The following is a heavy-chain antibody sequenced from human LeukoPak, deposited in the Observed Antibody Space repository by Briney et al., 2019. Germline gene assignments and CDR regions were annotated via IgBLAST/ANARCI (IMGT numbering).Heavy chain of an antibody. V-gene: IGHV4-4*07. CDR2: IYTSGST. CDR1: AGSISSYY. Sequence: SETLSLTCTVSAGSISSYYWSWIRQPAGKGLEWIGRIYTSGSTNYNPSLKSRVTMSVDTSKNQFSLKLSSVTAADTAVYYCAREGYCSSTSCSFDYWGQGTLVTVSS. J-gene: IGHJ4*02. D-gene: IGHD2-2*01. CDR3: AREGYCSSTSCSFDY.